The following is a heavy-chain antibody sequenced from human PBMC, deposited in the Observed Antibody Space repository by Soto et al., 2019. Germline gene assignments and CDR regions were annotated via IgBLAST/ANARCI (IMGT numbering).Heavy chain of an antibody. CDR2: MIPIFGTA. V-gene: IGHV1-69*13. Sequence: GASVTVSWKDSGRTFSSYAISWVRQAPGQGLEWMGGMIPIFGTANYAQKFQGRVTITADESTSTAYMELSSLRPEDTAVYYCASGHYRADLGYCSGGSCHDTHDAFDIWGQGTMVTV. CDR3: ASGHYRADLGYCSGGSCHDTHDAFDI. J-gene: IGHJ3*02. CDR1: GRTFSSYA. D-gene: IGHD2-15*01.